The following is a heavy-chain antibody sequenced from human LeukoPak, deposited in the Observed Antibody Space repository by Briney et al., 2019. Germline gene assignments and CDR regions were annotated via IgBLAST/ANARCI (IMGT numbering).Heavy chain of an antibody. J-gene: IGHJ4*02. Sequence: PGGSLRLSCAASGFTFSSYGMSWVRQAPGKGLEWVSAISGSGGSTYYADSVKGRFTISRDNAKNSLYLQMNSLRAEDTAVYYCARPRGSGSYFPAYYFDYWGQGTLVTVSS. CDR1: GFTFSSYG. D-gene: IGHD3-10*01. V-gene: IGHV3-23*01. CDR3: ARPRGSGSYFPAYYFDY. CDR2: ISGSGGST.